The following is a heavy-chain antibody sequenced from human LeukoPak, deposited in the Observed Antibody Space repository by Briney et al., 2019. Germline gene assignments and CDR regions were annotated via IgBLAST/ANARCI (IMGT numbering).Heavy chain of an antibody. CDR3: ARRRDFIDY. CDR1: GFTLSDYY. CDR2: SSSSGTTI. V-gene: IGHV3-11*01. D-gene: IGHD3/OR15-3a*01. Sequence: AGSLTLSCAASGFTLSDYYMSWIRQAPGKGLEWVSYSSSSGTTIYYADSVKGRFAISTDNGTNSLYLRMNSVRAEDTAVYYCARRRDFIDYWGQGTLVTVSS. J-gene: IGHJ4*02.